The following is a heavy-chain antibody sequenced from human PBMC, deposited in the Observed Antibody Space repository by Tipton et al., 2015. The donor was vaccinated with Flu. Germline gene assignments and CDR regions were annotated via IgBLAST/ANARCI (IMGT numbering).Heavy chain of an antibody. J-gene: IGHJ4*02. CDR2: IYHNGGT. CDR1: GYSISSGYY. D-gene: IGHD3-3*01. CDR3: SRGRDDFWRGYSPFDY. Sequence: LRLSCTVSGYSISSGYYWGWIRQPPGKGLEWIGSIYHNGGTYYSPSLKSRVAISEDTSKNQFSLKLASVTAADAAVYYCSRGRDDFWRGYSPFDYWGQGTLVTVSS. V-gene: IGHV4-38-2*02.